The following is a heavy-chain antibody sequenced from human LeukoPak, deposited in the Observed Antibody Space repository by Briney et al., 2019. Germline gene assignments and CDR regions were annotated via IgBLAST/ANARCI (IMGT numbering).Heavy chain of an antibody. V-gene: IGHV3-53*01. CDR1: GFTVSSNY. J-gene: IGHJ4*02. Sequence: GGSLRLSCAASGFTVSSNYLSWVRQAPGKGLEYVSIIYSGGSTYYADAVKGRFTISRDNSKNTLYLQMNSLRAEDTAVYYCARTAPGGEYYFDYWGQGTLVTVSS. D-gene: IGHD5-18*01. CDR2: IYSGGST. CDR3: ARTAPGGEYYFDY.